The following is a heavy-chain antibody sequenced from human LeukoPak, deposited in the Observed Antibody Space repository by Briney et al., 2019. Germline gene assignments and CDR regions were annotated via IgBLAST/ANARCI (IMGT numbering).Heavy chain of an antibody. V-gene: IGHV1-69*05. J-gene: IGHJ4*02. CDR3: ASGMTGTRDYYFDY. D-gene: IGHD1-20*01. Sequence: ASVKVSCKASGGTFSSYAISWVRQAPGQGLEWMGGIIPIFGTANYAQKFQGRVTITTDESTSTAYMELSSLRSKDTAVYYCASGMTGTRDYYFDYWGQGTLVTVSS. CDR2: IIPIFGTA. CDR1: GGTFSSYA.